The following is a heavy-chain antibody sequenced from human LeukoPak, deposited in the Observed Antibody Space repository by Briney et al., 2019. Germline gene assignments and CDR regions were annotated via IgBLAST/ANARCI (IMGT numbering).Heavy chain of an antibody. CDR3: VGGSHSFFGY. V-gene: IGHV3-7*01. J-gene: IGHJ4*02. CDR1: GIAFSSSY. D-gene: IGHD1-26*01. CDR2: IKEDGSLK. Sequence: PGGSLRLSCEVSGIAFSSSYMSWVRQAPGKGLEWVANIKEDGSLKNYVDSVKGRFTISRDNTKNSVYLQMNSLRAEDTAVYYCVGGSHSFFGYWGQGTLVTVSS.